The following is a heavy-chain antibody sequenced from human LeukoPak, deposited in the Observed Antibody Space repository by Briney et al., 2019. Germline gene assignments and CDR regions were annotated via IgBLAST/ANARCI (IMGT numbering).Heavy chain of an antibody. D-gene: IGHD6-19*01. V-gene: IGHV4-39*01. CDR1: GGSISSSNYY. Sequence: SETLSLTGTVSGGSISSSNYYWGWIRQPPGKGLEWIGSIYYSGSTYYNPSLKSRVTISVNTSKNQFSLKLSSVIAADTAVYYCARGWELDYYYGMDVWGQGTTVTVSS. CDR2: IYYSGST. CDR3: ARGWELDYYYGMDV. J-gene: IGHJ6*02.